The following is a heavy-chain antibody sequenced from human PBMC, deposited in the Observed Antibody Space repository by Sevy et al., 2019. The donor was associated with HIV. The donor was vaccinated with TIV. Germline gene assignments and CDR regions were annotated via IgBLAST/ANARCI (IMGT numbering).Heavy chain of an antibody. CDR2: ISWDGGST. CDR1: GFTFDDYT. D-gene: IGHD3-10*01. CDR3: AKDSYGPYGMDV. Sequence: GGSLRLSCAASGFTFDDYTMHWVRQAPGKGLEWVSLISWDGGSTYYAHSVKGRFTISRDNSKNSLYLQMNSLRTEDTALYYCAKDSYGPYGMDVWGQGTTVTVSS. J-gene: IGHJ6*02. V-gene: IGHV3-43*01.